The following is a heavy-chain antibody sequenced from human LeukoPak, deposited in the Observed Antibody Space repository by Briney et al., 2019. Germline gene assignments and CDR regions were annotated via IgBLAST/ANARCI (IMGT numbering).Heavy chain of an antibody. V-gene: IGHV1-18*01. CDR2: ISAYNGYT. CDR1: GYTFTSYG. J-gene: IGHJ4*02. D-gene: IGHD2-15*01. Sequence: GASVKVSCKASGYTFTSYGISWVRQAPGQGLEWMGWISAYNGYTKSAQNLQGRVTMTTDTSTSTAYMELRSLRSDDTAEYYCARNDSSAYDYWGKGTLVTVSS. CDR3: ARNDSSAYDY.